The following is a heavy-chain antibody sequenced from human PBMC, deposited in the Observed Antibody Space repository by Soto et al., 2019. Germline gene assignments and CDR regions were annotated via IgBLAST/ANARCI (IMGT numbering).Heavy chain of an antibody. Sequence: QVQLVESGGGVVQPGRSLRLSCAASGFTFSSYGMHWVRQAPGKGLEWVAVIWYDGSNKYYADSVKGRFTISRDNSKNTLYLQKNSLRAEDTAVYYCARERRDGYNSAYYFDYWGQGTLVTVSS. J-gene: IGHJ4*02. CDR3: ARERRDGYNSAYYFDY. CDR1: GFTFSSYG. D-gene: IGHD5-12*01. V-gene: IGHV3-33*01. CDR2: IWYDGSNK.